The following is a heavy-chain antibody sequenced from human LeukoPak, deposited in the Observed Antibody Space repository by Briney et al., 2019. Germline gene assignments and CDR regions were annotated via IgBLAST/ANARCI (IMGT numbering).Heavy chain of an antibody. CDR3: ARGVVTQRYYMDV. V-gene: IGHV4-61*02. CDR1: GDSLSSGSYY. D-gene: IGHD3-22*01. J-gene: IGHJ6*03. Sequence: SETLSLTCTVSGDSLSSGSYYWTWIRQTAGKGLEWIGRIYCSGNTNYNPSLRSRVTISVDTSKNQFSLNIYSLTAADTAVYFCARGVVTQRYYMDVWGKGTTVTVSS. CDR2: IYCSGNT.